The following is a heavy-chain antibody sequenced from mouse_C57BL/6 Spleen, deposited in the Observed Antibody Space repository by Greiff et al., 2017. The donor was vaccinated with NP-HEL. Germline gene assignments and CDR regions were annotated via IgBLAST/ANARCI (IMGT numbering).Heavy chain of an antibody. Sequence: EVKLQESGPELVKPGASVKLPCKASGYTFTDYNMDWVKQSHGKSLEWIGDINPNNGGTIYNQKFKGKATLTVDKSSSTAYMELRSLTSEDTAVYYCARDYDDGFAYWGQGTLVTVSA. CDR2: INPNNGGT. D-gene: IGHD2-4*01. CDR3: ARDYDDGFAY. J-gene: IGHJ3*01. CDR1: GYTFTDYN. V-gene: IGHV1-18*01.